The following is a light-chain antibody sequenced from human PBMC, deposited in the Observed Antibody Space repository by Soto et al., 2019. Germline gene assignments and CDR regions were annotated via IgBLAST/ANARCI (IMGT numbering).Light chain of an antibody. Sequence: DIQMTQSPSTLSASVGDTATXXXXGRQSGSGWLAWYQQKPGEAPRLLIYDASGWPRGVPSRFSGSGSGTKFTLTIASLQPDDFATYYCQQYETFSGTFGPGTKVDIK. CDR1: QSGSGW. V-gene: IGKV1-5*01. CDR3: QQYETFSGT. CDR2: DAS. J-gene: IGKJ1*01.